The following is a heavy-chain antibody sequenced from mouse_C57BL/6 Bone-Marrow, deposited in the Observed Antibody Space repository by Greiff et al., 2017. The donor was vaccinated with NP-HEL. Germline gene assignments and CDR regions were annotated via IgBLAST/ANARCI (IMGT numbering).Heavy chain of an antibody. CDR2: IYPRSGNT. Sequence: QVQLQQSGAELARPGASVKLSCKASGYTFTSYGISWVKQSTGQGLEWIGEIYPRSGNTYYNEKFKGKATLTADKSSSTAYMELRSLTSEDSAVYFCEELFYYAMDYWGQGTSVTVSS. CDR1: GYTFTSYG. J-gene: IGHJ4*01. V-gene: IGHV1-81*01. CDR3: EELFYYAMDY.